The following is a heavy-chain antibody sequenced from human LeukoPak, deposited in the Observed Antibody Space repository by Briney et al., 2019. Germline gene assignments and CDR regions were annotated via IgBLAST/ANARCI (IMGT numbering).Heavy chain of an antibody. CDR1: GYTFTGYY. Sequence: GASVKVSCKASGYTFTGYYMHWVRQAPGQGLEWMGWINPNSGGTNFAQKFQGRVTMTRDMSTSTVYMELSSLRSEDTAVYYCARDLGVSYGDMNWFDPWGQGTLVTVSS. CDR3: ARDLGVSYGDMNWFDP. J-gene: IGHJ5*02. D-gene: IGHD4-17*01. V-gene: IGHV1-2*02. CDR2: INPNSGGT.